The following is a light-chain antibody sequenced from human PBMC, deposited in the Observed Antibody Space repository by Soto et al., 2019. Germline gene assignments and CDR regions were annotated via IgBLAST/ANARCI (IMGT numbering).Light chain of an antibody. V-gene: IGLV2-14*01. CDR3: SSYTSTGTLLV. J-gene: IGLJ2*01. Sequence: QSVLTQPASVSGSPGQSITLSCTGTSSDLGGYNYVSWYQQYPGKAPKLMIFEVTNRPSGVSDRFSGSKSGNTASLTISGLQAEDEADYYCSSYTSTGTLLVFGGETKLTVL. CDR1: SSDLGGYNY. CDR2: EVT.